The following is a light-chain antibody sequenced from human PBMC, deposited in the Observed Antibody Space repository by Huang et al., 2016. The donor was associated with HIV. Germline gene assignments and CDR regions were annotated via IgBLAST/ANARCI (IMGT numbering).Light chain of an antibody. CDR2: GPS. V-gene: IGKV3-15*01. CDR3: QQYNSWPWT. J-gene: IGKJ1*01. Sequence: EIVTTQSPATLSVSPGDTASLSCRASQSVSSNLAWFQLKPGQAPRRLIYGPSIRATGVPARFSGSGSGTEFTLTISSLQSEDFAFYYCQQYNSWPWTFGQGTKVEIK. CDR1: QSVSSN.